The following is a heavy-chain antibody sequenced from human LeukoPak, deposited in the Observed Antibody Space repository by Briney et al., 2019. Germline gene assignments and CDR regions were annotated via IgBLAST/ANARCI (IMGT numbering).Heavy chain of an antibody. D-gene: IGHD1-26*01. CDR1: GFTLDDYA. CDR3: AKARWEPNFDY. V-gene: IGHV3-43*02. CDR2: INENGDIA. Sequence: GGSLRLSCAASGFTLDDYAMHWVRQGPGKSLEWVSLINENGDIAYYGDSVRGRFTVSRDNAKNSLYLQMNSLTTEDTALYYCAKARWEPNFDYWGQGTLVTVSS. J-gene: IGHJ4*02.